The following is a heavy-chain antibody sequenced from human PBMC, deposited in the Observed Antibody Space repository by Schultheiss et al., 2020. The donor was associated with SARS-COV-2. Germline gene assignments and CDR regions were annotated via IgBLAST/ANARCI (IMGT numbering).Heavy chain of an antibody. CDR3: ARPRDLTVTTIPVYFDY. J-gene: IGHJ4*02. V-gene: IGHV5-51*01. CDR1: GYSFTSYW. Sequence: GGSLRLSCKGSGYSFTSYWIGWVRQMPGKGLEWMGIIYPGDSDTRYSPSFQGQVTISADKSISTAYLQWSSLKASDTAMYYCARPRDLTVTTIPVYFDYWGQGTLVTVSS. D-gene: IGHD4-11*01. CDR2: IYPGDSDT.